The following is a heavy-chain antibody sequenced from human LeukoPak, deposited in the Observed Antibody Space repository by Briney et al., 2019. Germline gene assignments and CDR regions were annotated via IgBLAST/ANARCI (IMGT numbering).Heavy chain of an antibody. J-gene: IGHJ4*02. Sequence: PWASLRLSCAASGFTFSSYAMSWVRQAPGKGLEWVSSIGNSGDNTYYADSVKGRFTISRDNSKNTMYLQMNSLRAEDTAVYYCAKRTSSGWYYFDYWGQGTLVTVSS. V-gene: IGHV3-23*01. CDR2: IGNSGDNT. CDR1: GFTFSSYA. CDR3: AKRTSSGWYYFDY. D-gene: IGHD6-19*01.